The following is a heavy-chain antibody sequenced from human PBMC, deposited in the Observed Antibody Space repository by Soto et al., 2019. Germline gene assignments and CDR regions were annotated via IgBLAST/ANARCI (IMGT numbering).Heavy chain of an antibody. Sequence: EVQLVESGGGLVQPGGSLRLSCAASGFTFSDHYMDWVRQAPGKGLEWVGLIRDKANSYTTEYAASVRGRFTISGDDSKNSVYLQMNSLKTEDTAVYYCARRPGSGRSVDYWGQGTLVTVSS. J-gene: IGHJ4*02. D-gene: IGHD3-10*01. CDR3: ARRPGSGRSVDY. V-gene: IGHV3-72*01. CDR2: IRDKANSYTT. CDR1: GFTFSDHY.